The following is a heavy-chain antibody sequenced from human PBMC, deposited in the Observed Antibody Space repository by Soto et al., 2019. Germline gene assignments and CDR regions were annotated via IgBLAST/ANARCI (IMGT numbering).Heavy chain of an antibody. Sequence: SETLSLTCAVYGGSFSGYYWSWIRQPPGKGLEWIGEINHSGSTNYNPSLKSRVTISVDTSKNQFSLKLSSVTAADTAVYYCARARFGGSTVTTLIFDYWGQGTLVTVSS. CDR3: ARARFGGSTVTTLIFDY. V-gene: IGHV4-34*01. D-gene: IGHD4-17*01. CDR1: GGSFSGYY. CDR2: INHSGST. J-gene: IGHJ4*02.